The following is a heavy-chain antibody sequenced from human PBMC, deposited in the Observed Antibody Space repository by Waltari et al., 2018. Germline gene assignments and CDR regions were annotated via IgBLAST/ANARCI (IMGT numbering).Heavy chain of an antibody. CDR1: GYTFTSYD. CDR3: ARTYYDFWSGYYEKRGDAFDI. CDR2: RNPNSCNT. V-gene: IGHV1-8*03. D-gene: IGHD3-3*01. J-gene: IGHJ3*02. Sequence: QVQLVQSGAEVKKPGASVKVSCKASGYTFTSYDINWVRQATGQGLEWMGWRNPNSCNTGYAQKFQGRVTITRNTSISTAYMELSSLRSEDTAVYYCARTYYDFWSGYYEKRGDAFDIWGQGTMVTVSS.